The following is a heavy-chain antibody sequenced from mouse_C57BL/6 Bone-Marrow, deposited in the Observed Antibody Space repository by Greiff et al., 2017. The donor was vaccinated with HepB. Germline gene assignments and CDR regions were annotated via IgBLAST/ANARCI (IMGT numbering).Heavy chain of an antibody. J-gene: IGHJ1*03. CDR3: TTYPGAYWYFDV. CDR2: IDPENGDT. Sequence: VQLQQSGAELVRPGASVKLSCTASGFNIKDDYMHWVKQRPEQGLEWIGWIDPENGDTEYASKFQGKATITADTSSNTAYLQLSSLTSEDTAVYYCTTYPGAYWYFDVWGTGTTVTVSS. V-gene: IGHV14-4*01. CDR1: GFNIKDDY. D-gene: IGHD4-1*01.